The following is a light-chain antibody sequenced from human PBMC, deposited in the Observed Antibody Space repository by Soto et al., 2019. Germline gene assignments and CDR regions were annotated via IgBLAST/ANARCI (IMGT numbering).Light chain of an antibody. CDR3: MQALQAPYT. Sequence: DIVMTQSPLSLPVTPGGPASISCRSSQSLLHSNGYNYLDWYLQKPGQSPQLLIYLGSNRASGVPDRFSGSGSGTDFTLKISRVEPEDVGLYYCMQALQAPYTFGQGTKVDIK. CDR1: QSLLHSNGYNY. J-gene: IGKJ2*01. CDR2: LGS. V-gene: IGKV2-28*01.